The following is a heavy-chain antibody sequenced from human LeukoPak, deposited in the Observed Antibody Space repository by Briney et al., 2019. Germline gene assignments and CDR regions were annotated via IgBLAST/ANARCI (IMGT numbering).Heavy chain of an antibody. CDR3: TTDLENDILTGYYNVGIYYYGMDV. CDR2: IKSKTDGGTT. CDR1: GFTFSSYA. V-gene: IGHV3-15*01. Sequence: PGGSLRLSCAASGFTFSSYAMSWVRQAPGKGLEWVGRIKSKTDGGTTDYAAPVKGRFTISRDDSKNTLYLQMNSLKTEDTAVYYCTTDLENDILTGYYNVGIYYYGMDVWGQGTTVTVSS. J-gene: IGHJ6*02. D-gene: IGHD3-9*01.